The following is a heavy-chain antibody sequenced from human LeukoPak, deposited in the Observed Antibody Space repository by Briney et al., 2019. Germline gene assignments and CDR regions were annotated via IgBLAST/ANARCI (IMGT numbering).Heavy chain of an antibody. J-gene: IGHJ6*02. V-gene: IGHV3-30*18. CDR3: AKGTKRGYCSSTSCYEGYYYYGMDV. CDR1: GFTFSSYG. CDR2: ISYDGSNK. D-gene: IGHD2-2*01. Sequence: GGSLRLSCAASGFTFSSYGMHWVRQAPGKGLEWVAVISYDGSNKYYADSVKGRFTTSRDNSKNTLYLQMNSLRAEDTAVYYCAKGTKRGYCSSTSCYEGYYYYGMDVWAKGPRSPSP.